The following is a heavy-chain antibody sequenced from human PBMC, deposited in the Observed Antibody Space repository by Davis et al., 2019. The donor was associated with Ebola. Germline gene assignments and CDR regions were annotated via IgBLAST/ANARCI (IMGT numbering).Heavy chain of an antibody. Sequence: AASVKVSCKASGYTFTSYYMHWVRQAPGQGLEWMGIINPSGGSTSYAQKFQGRVTMTRDTSTSTVCMELSSLRSEDTAVYYCARWDYYDSSGQNTDYWGQGTLVTVSS. J-gene: IGHJ4*02. V-gene: IGHV1-46*01. CDR1: GYTFTSYY. D-gene: IGHD3-22*01. CDR3: ARWDYYDSSGQNTDY. CDR2: INPSGGST.